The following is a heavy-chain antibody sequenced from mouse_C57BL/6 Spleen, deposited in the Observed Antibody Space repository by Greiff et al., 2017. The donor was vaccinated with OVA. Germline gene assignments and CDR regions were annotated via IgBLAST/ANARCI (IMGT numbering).Heavy chain of an antibody. CDR3: ARDYDGWYFDV. Sequence: QVQLQQPGAELVKPGASVKLSCKASGYTFTSYWMHWVKQRPGQGLEWIGMIHPNSGSTNYNEKFKSKATLTVDKSSSTAYMQLSSLTSEDSAVYDCARDYDGWYFDVWGTGTTVTVSS. V-gene: IGHV1-64*01. CDR1: GYTFTSYW. J-gene: IGHJ1*03. CDR2: IHPNSGST. D-gene: IGHD2-4*01.